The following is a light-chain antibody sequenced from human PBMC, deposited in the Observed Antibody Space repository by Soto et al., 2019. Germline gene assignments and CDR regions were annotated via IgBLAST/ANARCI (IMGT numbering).Light chain of an antibody. Sequence: QSVLTQPASVSASPGQSITISCTGTSSDVGSYSLVSWYQHHPGKAPKLIIYEGTKRPSGVSNRFSGATSGNTASLTISGLRAGDEADYPCCSYTGGSTHVVFGGGTKLTVL. CDR2: EGT. J-gene: IGLJ2*01. CDR3: CSYTGGSTHVV. CDR1: SSDVGSYSL. V-gene: IGLV2-23*01.